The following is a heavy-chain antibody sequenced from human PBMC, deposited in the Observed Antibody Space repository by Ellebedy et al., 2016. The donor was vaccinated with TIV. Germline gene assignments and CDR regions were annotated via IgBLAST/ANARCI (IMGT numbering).Heavy chain of an antibody. Sequence: MPSETLSLTCTVSGYSITSGYYWGWIRQPPGKGLEWIANIFHDGSTHYNPSLKSRVTVSVDTSKNQFSLKLSSVSAADTAVYYCARVGSYYLYLHHWGQGTLVTVSS. CDR2: IFHDGST. J-gene: IGHJ1*01. CDR1: GYSITSGYY. D-gene: IGHD1-26*01. CDR3: ARVGSYYLYLHH. V-gene: IGHV4-38-2*02.